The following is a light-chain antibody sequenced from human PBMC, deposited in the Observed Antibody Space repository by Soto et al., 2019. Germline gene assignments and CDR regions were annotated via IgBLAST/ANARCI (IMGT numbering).Light chain of an antibody. CDR2: DVS. J-gene: IGLJ1*01. Sequence: QSVLTPPASVSGSPGQSITISCTGTSTDVGGYNYVSWYQQHPGKAPKLMISDVSNRPSGVSIRFSGSKSGNTASLTISGLQAEDEADYYCNSYSSSTTLYLFGTGTKVTVL. CDR3: NSYSSSTTLYL. V-gene: IGLV2-14*01. CDR1: STDVGGYNY.